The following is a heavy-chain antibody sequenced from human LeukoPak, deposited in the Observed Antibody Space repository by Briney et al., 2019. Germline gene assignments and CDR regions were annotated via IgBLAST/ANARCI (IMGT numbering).Heavy chain of an antibody. CDR1: GFTFSSYA. J-gene: IGHJ4*02. V-gene: IGHV3-23*01. CDR2: ISGSGGST. CDR3: ARASCIAAAGYCFDY. Sequence: PGGSLRLSCAASGFTFSSYAMSWVRQAPGKGLEWVSAISGSGGSTYYADSVKGRFTISRDNAKNSLYLQMNSLRAEDTAVYYCARASCIAAAGYCFDYWGQGTLVTVSS. D-gene: IGHD6-13*01.